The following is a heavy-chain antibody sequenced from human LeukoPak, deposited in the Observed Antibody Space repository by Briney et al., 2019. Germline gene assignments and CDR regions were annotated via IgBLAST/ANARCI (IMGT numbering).Heavy chain of an antibody. V-gene: IGHV4-34*01. J-gene: IGHJ4*02. Sequence: SETLSLTCAVYGGSFSGYYWSWIRQPPGKGLEWIGEINHSGSTNYNPSLKSRVTISVDTSKNQFSLKLSSVTAADTAVYYCARRRIPGYSSGWYVREPRIQPYYFDYWGQGTLVTVSS. CDR1: GGSFSGYY. CDR3: ARRRIPGYSSGWYVREPRIQPYYFDY. D-gene: IGHD6-19*01. CDR2: INHSGST.